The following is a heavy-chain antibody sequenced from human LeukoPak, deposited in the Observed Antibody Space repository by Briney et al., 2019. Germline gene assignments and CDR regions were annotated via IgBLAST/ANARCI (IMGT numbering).Heavy chain of an antibody. J-gene: IGHJ4*02. CDR2: ISAYNGNT. D-gene: IGHD6-13*01. V-gene: IGHV1-18*01. CDR3: ARRQGSSWRYYFDY. Sequence: ASVKVSCKASGYTFTSYGISRVRQAPGQGLEWMGWISAYNGNTNYAQKLQGRVTMTTDTSTSTAYMELRSLRSDDTAVYYCARRQGSSWRYYFDYWGQGTLVTVSS. CDR1: GYTFTSYG.